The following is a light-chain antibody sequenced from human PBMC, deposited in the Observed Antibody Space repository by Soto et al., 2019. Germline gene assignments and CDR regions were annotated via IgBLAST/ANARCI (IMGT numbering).Light chain of an antibody. CDR3: CSYAGSYTHYV. CDR2: DVS. J-gene: IGLJ1*01. V-gene: IGLV2-11*01. Sequence: QSALTQPRSVSGSPGQSVTISCTGTSSDVGGYNYVSWYQQHPGKAPKLMIYDVSKRPPGVPDRFSGSKSGNTVSLTISGLQADDEADYYCCSYAGSYTHYVFGTGTKLTVL. CDR1: SSDVGGYNY.